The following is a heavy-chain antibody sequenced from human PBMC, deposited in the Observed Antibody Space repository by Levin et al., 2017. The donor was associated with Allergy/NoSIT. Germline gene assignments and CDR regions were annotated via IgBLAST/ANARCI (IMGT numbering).Heavy chain of an antibody. CDR2: IWDDGYKK. CDR1: GFTFSSYG. J-gene: IGHJ6*03. CDR3: ARVLRFYYDYYMDV. D-gene: IGHD5-12*01. Sequence: GESLKISCAASGFTFSSYGMHWVRQAPGKGLEWVAVIWDDGYKKYYADSVKGRFTISRDNSKNTLYLQMNSLRAEDTAVYYCARVLRFYYDYYMDVWGKGSTVTV. V-gene: IGHV3-33*01.